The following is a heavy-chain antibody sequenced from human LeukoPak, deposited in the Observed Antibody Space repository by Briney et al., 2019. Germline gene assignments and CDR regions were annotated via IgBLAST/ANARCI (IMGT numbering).Heavy chain of an antibody. CDR3: ARSSGYYPIFDY. J-gene: IGHJ4*02. Sequence: KPSETLSLTCTVAGGSISSYYWSWIRQPPGKGLEWIGYIYYSGSTNYNPSLKSRVTRSVDTSKTQLSLKLSSVTAADPAVYYCARSSGYYPIFDYWGQGTLVTVSS. D-gene: IGHD3-22*01. CDR1: GGSISSYY. V-gene: IGHV4-59*01. CDR2: IYYSGST.